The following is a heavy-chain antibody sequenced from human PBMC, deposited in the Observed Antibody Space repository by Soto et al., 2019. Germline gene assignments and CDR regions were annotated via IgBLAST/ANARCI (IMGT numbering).Heavy chain of an antibody. D-gene: IGHD3-10*01. CDR3: ARGPPFGY. Sequence: PSDTLSLTCAASGDSMSIGGYSWTWIRQPPGKGLEWIGYIYHSGSTYYNPSLKSRVTISVDRSKNQFSLKLSSVTAADTAVYYCARGPPFGYWGQGTLVTVSS. CDR1: GDSMSIGGYS. CDR2: IYHSGST. V-gene: IGHV4-30-2*01. J-gene: IGHJ4*02.